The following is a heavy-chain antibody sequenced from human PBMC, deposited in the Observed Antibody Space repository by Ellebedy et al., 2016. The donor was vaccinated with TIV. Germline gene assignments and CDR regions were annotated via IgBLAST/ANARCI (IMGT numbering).Heavy chain of an antibody. D-gene: IGHD5-24*01. CDR2: ILPISDTA. V-gene: IGHV1-69*13. CDR3: ARVLDGYSHARPQDV. Sequence: AASAKVSCKASGGTFSTYAITWVRQAPGQGLEWLGGILPISDTAIYAQKFQGRVTITADDSTATAYMELNSLRSEDTAVYFCARVLDGYSHARPQDVWGQGTTVTVSS. CDR1: GGTFSTYA. J-gene: IGHJ6*02.